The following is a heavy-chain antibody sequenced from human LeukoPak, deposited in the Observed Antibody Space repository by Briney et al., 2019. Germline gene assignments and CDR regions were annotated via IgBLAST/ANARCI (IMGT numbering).Heavy chain of an antibody. J-gene: IGHJ4*02. CDR1: GFTFSSYW. D-gene: IGHD1-26*01. Sequence: GGSLRLSCAASGFTFSSYWMSWVRQAPGKGLEWVANIRQDGGLKHYVDSVKGRFTISRDNAENSLYLQMNSLRAEDTAVYYCAREIVGAIKSYFDYWGQGTLVTASS. CDR3: AREIVGAIKSYFDY. CDR2: IRQDGGLK. V-gene: IGHV3-7*01.